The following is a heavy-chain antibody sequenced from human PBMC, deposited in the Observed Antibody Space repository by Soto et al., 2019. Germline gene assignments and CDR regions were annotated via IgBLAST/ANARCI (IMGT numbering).Heavy chain of an antibody. Sequence: SVKVSCKASGYTFTNYGISWVRQAPGQGLEWMGWISAYNGNTNYAQKLQGRVTMTTDTSTSTAYMELRSLRSDDTAVYYCARDPGYDILTGYFHFDYWGQGTLVTVSS. CDR2: ISAYNGNT. J-gene: IGHJ4*02. CDR3: ARDPGYDILTGYFHFDY. CDR1: GYTFTNYG. V-gene: IGHV1-18*01. D-gene: IGHD3-9*01.